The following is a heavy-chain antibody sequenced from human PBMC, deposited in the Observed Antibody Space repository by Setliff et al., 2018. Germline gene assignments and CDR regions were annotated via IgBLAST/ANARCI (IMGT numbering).Heavy chain of an antibody. CDR1: GASITNINYY. Sequence: TLSLTCTVSGASITNINYYWGLIRQPPGKGLEWIGSIFYSGRTFYNPSLKSRVTMSVDTSKNHVSLKLSSVTAADTAVYYCARAHTWSLPNDNSGYPGWFDPWGQGTLVTVSS. CDR2: IFYSGRT. V-gene: IGHV4-39*02. J-gene: IGHJ5*02. D-gene: IGHD3-22*01. CDR3: ARAHTWSLPNDNSGYPGWFDP.